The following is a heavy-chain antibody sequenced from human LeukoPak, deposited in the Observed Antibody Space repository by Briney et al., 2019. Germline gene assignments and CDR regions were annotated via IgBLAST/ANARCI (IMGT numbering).Heavy chain of an antibody. V-gene: IGHV3-23*01. CDR1: GFTFSLHA. D-gene: IGHD2-15*01. CDR3: VRDKGRSPGYWLDP. J-gene: IGHJ5*02. CDR2: ITGSSGDT. Sequence: GGSLRLSRTASGFTFSLHAMNWVRQAPGKGLEWVAAITGSSGDTYYTDSVKGRFTISRDNSRNTVYLQMNSLRAEDTALYYCVRDKGRSPGYWLDPWGHGTLVTVSS.